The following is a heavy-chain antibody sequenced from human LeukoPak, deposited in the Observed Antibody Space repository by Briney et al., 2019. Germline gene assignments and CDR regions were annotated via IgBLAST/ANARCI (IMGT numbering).Heavy chain of an antibody. D-gene: IGHD6-13*01. CDR3: VTSTGQQFIPYDY. J-gene: IGHJ4*02. CDR2: IYGGDAA. V-gene: IGHV3-66*02. CDR1: GINASSNN. Sequence: GGSLSLSCEPPGINASSNNMTWIRKAPGKGLEWVSLIYGGDAAYYAESVRGRFMISRDNLKNTLFLQMNSLRVEDTAVYYCVTSTGQQFIPYDYWGQGTHVTVSS.